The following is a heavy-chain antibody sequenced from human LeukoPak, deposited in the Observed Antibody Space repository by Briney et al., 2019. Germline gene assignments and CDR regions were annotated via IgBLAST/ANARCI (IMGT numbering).Heavy chain of an antibody. Sequence: GGSLRLSCRTSGFTFSSYAMNWVRQAPGKGLEWVSGISGSGGGTYYADSVKGRFTISRDNSLDTVYLQMNSLRAADTAIYYCAKDLGMQQLLFPCGYWGQGTLVTVSS. V-gene: IGHV3-23*01. D-gene: IGHD2-2*01. J-gene: IGHJ4*02. CDR2: ISGSGGGT. CDR1: GFTFSSYA. CDR3: AKDLGMQQLLFPCGY.